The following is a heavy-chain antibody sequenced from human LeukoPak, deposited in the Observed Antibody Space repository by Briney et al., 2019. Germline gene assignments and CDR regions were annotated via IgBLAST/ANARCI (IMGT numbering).Heavy chain of an antibody. Sequence: PGGSLRLSCAASGFTFSSYAMSWVRQAPGKGLEWVSAISGSGGSTYYADSVKGRFTISRDNSKSTLYLQMNSLRAEDTAVYYCAKVGEWAYYFDYWGQGTLVTVSS. V-gene: IGHV3-23*01. J-gene: IGHJ4*02. CDR1: GFTFSSYA. CDR2: ISGSGGST. D-gene: IGHD1-26*01. CDR3: AKVGEWAYYFDY.